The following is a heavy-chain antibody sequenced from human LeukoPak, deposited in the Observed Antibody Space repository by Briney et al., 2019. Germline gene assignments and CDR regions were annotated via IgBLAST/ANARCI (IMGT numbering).Heavy chain of an antibody. CDR2: INHSGST. Sequence: SETLSLTCAVYGGSFSGYYWSWIRQPPGKGLEWIGEINHSGSTNYNPSLKSRVTISVDTSKNQFSLKLSSVTAADTAVYYCARGRWVVAARPGGYYYYYMDVWGKGTTVTVSS. V-gene: IGHV4-34*01. CDR3: ARGRWVVAARPGGYYYYYMDV. CDR1: GGSFSGYY. D-gene: IGHD6-6*01. J-gene: IGHJ6*03.